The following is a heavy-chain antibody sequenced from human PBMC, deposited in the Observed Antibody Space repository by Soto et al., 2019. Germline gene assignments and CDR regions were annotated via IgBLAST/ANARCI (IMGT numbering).Heavy chain of an antibody. CDR2: INPNSGGT. Sequence: QVQLVQSGTEVKKPGAAVKVSCKASGYIFSDYHIYWVRQAPGQGLEWLGLINPNSGGTRYAQKLQGRVTLTRNTSISTAYMEVNSLSYDVTAVYYGARDDPGVSTKYWGQGTLVTVSS. V-gene: IGHV1-2*02. CDR1: GYIFSDYH. CDR3: ARDDPGVSTKY. D-gene: IGHD1-1*01. J-gene: IGHJ4*02.